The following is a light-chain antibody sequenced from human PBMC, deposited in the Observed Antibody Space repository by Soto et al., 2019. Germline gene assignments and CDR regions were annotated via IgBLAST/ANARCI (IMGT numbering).Light chain of an antibody. J-gene: IGKJ2*01. V-gene: IGKV1-5*01. Sequence: DIQMTQSPSTLSASVGDRVTITCRASQSISTWLAWYHQKPGKAPKLLISGASSLESGVTSRFSGSGSGTEFSLAISSLQPDDFATYYCQQYNYYPYTFGEGTKLEIK. CDR1: QSISTW. CDR3: QQYNYYPYT. CDR2: GAS.